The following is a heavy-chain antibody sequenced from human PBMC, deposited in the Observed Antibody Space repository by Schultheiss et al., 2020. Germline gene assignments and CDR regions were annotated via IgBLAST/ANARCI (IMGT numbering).Heavy chain of an antibody. V-gene: IGHV3-48*04. J-gene: IGHJ6*03. CDR1: GFTFSSYS. CDR2: ISSSGSTI. CDR3: ARGVRGSSYWYYYYYMDV. Sequence: GGSLRLSCAASGFTFSSYSMDWVRQAPGKGLEWVSSISSSGSTISYADSVKGRFTVSRDNVKNTLYLQMNSLRAEDTAVYYCARGVRGSSYWYYYYYMDVWGKGTTVTVSS. D-gene: IGHD3-10*01.